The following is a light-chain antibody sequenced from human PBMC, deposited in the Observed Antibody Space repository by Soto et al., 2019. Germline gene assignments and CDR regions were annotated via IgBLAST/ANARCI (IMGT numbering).Light chain of an antibody. CDR2: EGT. J-gene: IGLJ1*01. Sequence: QSVLTQPASVSASPGQSITIPCTGTSSDVGSYNLVSWFQQHPGKVPKLLIYEGTKRPSGLSDRFSGSKSGNTASLTISGLQAEVEADYYCPSYAGENLFVFGTGTNLTVL. CDR1: SSDVGSYNL. V-gene: IGLV2-23*01. CDR3: PSYAGENLFV.